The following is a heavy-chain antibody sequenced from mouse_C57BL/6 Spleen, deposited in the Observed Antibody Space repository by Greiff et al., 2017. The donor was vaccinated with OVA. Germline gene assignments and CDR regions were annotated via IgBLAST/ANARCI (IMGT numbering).Heavy chain of an antibody. CDR1: GFTFCSYA. CDR2: ISDGGSYT. V-gene: IGHV5-4*01. Sequence: EVKLMESGGGLVKPGGSLKLSCAASGFTFCSYAMSWVRQTPEKRLEWVATISDGGSYTYYPDNVTGRFTISRDNAKNNLYLQMSHLKSEDTAMYYCARDPDWDLDYWGQGTTLTVAS. D-gene: IGHD4-1*01. CDR3: ARDPDWDLDY. J-gene: IGHJ2*01.